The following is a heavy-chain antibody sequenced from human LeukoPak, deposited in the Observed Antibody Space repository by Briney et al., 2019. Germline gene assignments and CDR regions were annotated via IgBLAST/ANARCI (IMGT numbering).Heavy chain of an antibody. V-gene: IGHV4-61*08. CDR3: AKEYCSSTSCFGIDY. CDR1: GGSISTSAYY. CDR2: IYYSGST. J-gene: IGHJ4*02. D-gene: IGHD2-2*01. Sequence: PSETLSLTCIVSGGSISTSAYYWGWIRQPPGKGLEWIGYIYYSGSTNYNPSLKSRVTISVDTSKNQFSLRLSSVTAADTAVYYCAKEYCSSTSCFGIDYWGQGTLVTVSS.